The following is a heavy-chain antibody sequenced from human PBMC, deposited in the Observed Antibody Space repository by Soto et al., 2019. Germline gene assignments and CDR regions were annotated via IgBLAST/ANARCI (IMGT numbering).Heavy chain of an antibody. Sequence: NPAASVKVSCKASGYTFTSYGISWVRQAPGQGLEWMGWISAYNGNTNYAQKLQGRVTKATDTSTSTAYVELRSLRSDDTAGYCCGRSHPLDPVHFDYWCQGALVS. D-gene: IGHD1-1*01. V-gene: IGHV1-18*01. CDR1: GYTFTSYG. CDR3: GRSHPLDPVHFDY. J-gene: IGHJ4*02. CDR2: ISAYNGNT.